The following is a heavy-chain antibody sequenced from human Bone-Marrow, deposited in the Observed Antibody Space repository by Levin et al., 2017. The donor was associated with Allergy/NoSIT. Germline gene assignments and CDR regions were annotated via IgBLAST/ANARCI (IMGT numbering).Heavy chain of an antibody. V-gene: IGHV3-33*01. D-gene: IGHD4-17*01. CDR2: IWYDGSNK. CDR1: GFTFSSYG. J-gene: IGHJ4*02. Sequence: LSLTCAASGFTFSSYGMHWVRQAPGKGLEWVAVIWYDGSNKYYADSVKGRFTISRDNSKNTLYLQMNSLRAEDTAVYYCARGHDYGDSLLDYWGQGTLVTVSS. CDR3: ARGHDYGDSLLDY.